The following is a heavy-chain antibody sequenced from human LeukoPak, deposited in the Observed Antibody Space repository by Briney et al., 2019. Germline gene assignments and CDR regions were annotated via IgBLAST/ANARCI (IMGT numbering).Heavy chain of an antibody. Sequence: SETLSLTCAVYGGSFSGYYWSWIRQPPGKGLEWIGEINHSGSTNYNPSLKSRVTISVDTSKNQFSLKLSSVTAADTAVYYCARQTGSSTSGSSGFWYYYYMDVWGKGTTVTVSS. CDR2: INHSGST. D-gene: IGHD2-2*01. CDR3: ARQTGSSTSGSSGFWYYYYMDV. CDR1: GGSFSGYY. V-gene: IGHV4-34*01. J-gene: IGHJ6*03.